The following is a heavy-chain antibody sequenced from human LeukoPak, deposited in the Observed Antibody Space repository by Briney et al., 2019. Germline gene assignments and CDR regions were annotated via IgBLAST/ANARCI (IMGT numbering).Heavy chain of an antibody. CDR2: IYSGGST. J-gene: IGHJ5*02. CDR1: GFTVSSNY. Sequence: GGSLRLSCAASGFTVSSNYMSWVRQAPGKGLEWVSVIYSGGSTYYADSMKGRFTISRDNSKNTLYLQMNSLRAEDTAVYYCARSRGGIAARPTYWFDPWGQGTLVTVSS. D-gene: IGHD6-6*01. V-gene: IGHV3-66*02. CDR3: ARSRGGIAARPTYWFDP.